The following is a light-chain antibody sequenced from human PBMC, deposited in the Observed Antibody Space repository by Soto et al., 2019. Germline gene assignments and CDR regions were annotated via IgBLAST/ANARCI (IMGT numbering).Light chain of an antibody. CDR2: DAS. J-gene: IGKJ1*01. CDR3: PQYNIWPQT. V-gene: IGKV3-11*01. CDR1: QSVSSY. Sequence: ESGLTQSPATLSLSPGERATLSCRASQSVSSYLAWYQQKPGQAPRLLIYDASNRATGIPARFSGSGSGTDFTLTICSLQSEDFAEYHCPQYNIWPQTFGQGSMVDIK.